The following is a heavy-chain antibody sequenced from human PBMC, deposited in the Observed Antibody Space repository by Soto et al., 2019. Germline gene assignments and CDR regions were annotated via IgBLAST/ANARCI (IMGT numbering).Heavy chain of an antibody. CDR1: GGSIDNSHSF. CDR2: VYYSGGA. Sequence: SETLSLTCDVSGGSIDNSHSFLGWVRQPPGKGLEFIGSVYYSGGAYYSPSLKSRVTVSVVTSNNQLSLGVNPVTAADTAGYYFLRLVGPPPRHTSLDPWAQGIRAPAS. J-gene: IGHJ5*02. D-gene: IGHD1-26*01. CDR3: LRLVGPPPRHTSLDP. V-gene: IGHV4-39*01.